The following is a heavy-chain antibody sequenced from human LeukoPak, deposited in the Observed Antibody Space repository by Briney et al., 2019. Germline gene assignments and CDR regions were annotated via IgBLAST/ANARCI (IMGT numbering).Heavy chain of an antibody. Sequence: PSETLSLTCAVYGGSFSGYYWSWIRQPPGKGLEWIGEINHSGSTNYNPSLKSRVTLSVDTSKNQFSLKLSSVTAADTAVYYCARGLIVVVPAAIYWFDPWGQGTLVTVSS. J-gene: IGHJ5*02. D-gene: IGHD2-2*01. V-gene: IGHV4-34*01. CDR2: INHSGST. CDR3: ARGLIVVVPAAIYWFDP. CDR1: GGSFSGYY.